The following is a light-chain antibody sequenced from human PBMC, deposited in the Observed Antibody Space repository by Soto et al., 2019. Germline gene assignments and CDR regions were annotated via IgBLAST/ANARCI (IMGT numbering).Light chain of an antibody. CDR3: QQYDSSPLT. CDR1: QSVSSSY. J-gene: IGKJ4*01. V-gene: IGKV3-20*01. Sequence: EIVLTQSPGTLSLSPGERATLSCRASQSVSSSYFAWYQQKPDQAPRLLIYGASSRATVIPDRFSGSGSGTDFTLTISRLEPEDFAVYYCQQYDSSPLTFGGGTKVEIK. CDR2: GAS.